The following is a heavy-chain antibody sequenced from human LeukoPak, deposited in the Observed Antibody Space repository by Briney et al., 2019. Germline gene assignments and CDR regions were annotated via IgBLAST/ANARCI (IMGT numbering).Heavy chain of an antibody. CDR3: AKDLGPVALNGGDY. CDR2: LSAYNGHT. CDR1: GYTFTNYG. D-gene: IGHD6-19*01. Sequence: ASVKVSCKASGYTFTNYGISWVRHAPGQGLEWMGWLSAYNGHTKYAQKVQGRVTMTRDTSTSTAYMELRSLRPDDTAVYYCAKDLGPVALNGGDYWGQGTLVTVSS. J-gene: IGHJ4*02. V-gene: IGHV1-18*01.